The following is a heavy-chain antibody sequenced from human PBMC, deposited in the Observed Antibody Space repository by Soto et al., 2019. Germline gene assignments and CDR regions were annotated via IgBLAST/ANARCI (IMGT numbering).Heavy chain of an antibody. CDR1: GLTFSNYA. J-gene: IGHJ4*02. D-gene: IGHD1-7*01. V-gene: IGHV3-23*01. Sequence: GGSLRLSCATSGLTFSNYAMSWVRQAPGGGLEWVSSMSGSSSTTYYADSVRGRFTISRDRSKNTLYLQMSSLRAEDAALHYCAKNQERELPRVIDFWGQGTLVTVSS. CDR2: MSGSSSTT. CDR3: AKNQERELPRVIDF.